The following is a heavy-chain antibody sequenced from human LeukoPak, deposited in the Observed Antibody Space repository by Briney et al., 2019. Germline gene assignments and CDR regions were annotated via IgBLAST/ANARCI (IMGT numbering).Heavy chain of an antibody. V-gene: IGHV3-48*03. CDR2: ISVRAGTI. CDR3: AKDFPHYYEVPHGMDV. J-gene: IGHJ6*02. Sequence: GGSLRLSCAASGFGFGQYEMNWVRQAPGKGLEWIAYISVRAGTIYYGDSAEGRFTISRDDAKNSLYLQMHGLRVEDTAIYYCAKDFPHYYEVPHGMDVWGQGTTVTV. D-gene: IGHD3-22*01. CDR1: GFGFGQYE.